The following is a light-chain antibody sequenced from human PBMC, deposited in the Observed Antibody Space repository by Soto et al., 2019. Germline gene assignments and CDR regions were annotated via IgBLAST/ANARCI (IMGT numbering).Light chain of an antibody. Sequence: DIVMTQSPDSLAVSLGERATINCKCSLSVLYCSNSKNYLAWYQQKPGQPPKLLIYWASTRESGVPDRFSGSGSGTDFTLTISSLQAEDVAVYYCQQYYSTPITFGQGTRLEIK. CDR2: WAS. CDR1: LSVLYCSNSKNY. CDR3: QQYYSTPIT. V-gene: IGKV4-1*01. J-gene: IGKJ5*01.